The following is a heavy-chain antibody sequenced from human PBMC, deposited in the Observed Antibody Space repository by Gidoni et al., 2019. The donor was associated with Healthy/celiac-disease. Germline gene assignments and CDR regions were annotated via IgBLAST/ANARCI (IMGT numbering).Heavy chain of an antibody. D-gene: IGHD3-10*01. CDR1: GGSISSGGYY. V-gene: IGHV4-31*03. CDR2: IYYSGST. CDR3: ARAGGIDGSGYGMDV. Sequence: QVQLQESGPGLVKPSQTLSLTCTVSGGSISSGGYYCSWIRQHPGKALEWIGYIYYSGSTYYNPSLKSRVTISVATSKNQFSLKLSSVTAADTAVYYCARAGGIDGSGYGMDVWGQGTTVTVSS. J-gene: IGHJ6*02.